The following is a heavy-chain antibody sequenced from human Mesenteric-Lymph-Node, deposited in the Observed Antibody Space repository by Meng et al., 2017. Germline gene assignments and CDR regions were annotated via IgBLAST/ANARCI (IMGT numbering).Heavy chain of an antibody. D-gene: IGHD3-22*01. CDR2: ISSSGSTI. Sequence: LSLTCAASGFTFSSYEMNWVRQAPGKGLEWVSYISSSGSTIYYADSVKGRFTISRDNAKNSLYLQMNSLRAEDTAVYYCARDGRGYYYDSSGYYHWYFDLWGRGTLVTVSS. CDR3: ARDGRGYYYDSSGYYHWYFDL. V-gene: IGHV3-48*03. J-gene: IGHJ2*01. CDR1: GFTFSSYE.